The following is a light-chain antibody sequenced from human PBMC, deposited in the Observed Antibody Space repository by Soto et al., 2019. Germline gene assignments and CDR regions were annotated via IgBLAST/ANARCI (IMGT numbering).Light chain of an antibody. CDR1: QSVSSSY. V-gene: IGKV3-20*01. CDR3: QQYGSSHGYT. CDR2: GAS. Sequence: EIVLTQSPGTLSLSPGERATLSCRASQSVSSSYLAWYQQKPGQAPRLRIYGASSRATGIPDRFSGSGSGTDFPLIISRLEPEDFAVYYCQQYGSSHGYTCGQGTKLEIK. J-gene: IGKJ2*01.